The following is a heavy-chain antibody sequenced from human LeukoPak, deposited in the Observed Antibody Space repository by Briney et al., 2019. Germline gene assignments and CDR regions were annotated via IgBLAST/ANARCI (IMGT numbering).Heavy chain of an antibody. Sequence: GGSLRLSCAASDFTFSFYWMTWVRQAPGKGLVWVSRIYGDTYYADSVKGRFTISRDNAKNTLYLQMDSLRPEDTAVYYCARGSGSYGLWDYWGQGTLVTVSS. D-gene: IGHD1-26*01. CDR2: IYGDT. J-gene: IGHJ4*02. CDR1: DFTFSFYW. CDR3: ARGSGSYGLWDY. V-gene: IGHV3-74*01.